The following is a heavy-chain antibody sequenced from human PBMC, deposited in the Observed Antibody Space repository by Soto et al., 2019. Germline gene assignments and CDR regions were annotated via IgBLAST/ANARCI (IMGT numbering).Heavy chain of an antibody. CDR2: IKSKNDGGTT. CDR3: TTGYGSGSYGAWFDP. Sequence: LRLSCAASGFTFSNAWMSWVRQAPEKGLEWVGRIKSKNDGGTTDYAAPVKGRFTISRDDSKNTLYLQMNSLKTEDTAVYYCTTGYGSGSYGAWFDPWGQGTLVTVSS. V-gene: IGHV3-15*01. J-gene: IGHJ5*02. CDR1: GFTFSNAW. D-gene: IGHD3-10*01.